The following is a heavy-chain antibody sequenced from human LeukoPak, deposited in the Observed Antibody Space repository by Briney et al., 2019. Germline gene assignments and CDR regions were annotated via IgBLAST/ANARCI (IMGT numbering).Heavy chain of an antibody. CDR1: GGSISNDY. J-gene: IGHJ3*02. D-gene: IGHD2-15*01. Sequence: PSETLSLTCTVSGGSISNDYWSWIRQPAGKGLEWIGRKYARGSSNYNPPVQSRVTMSVDTSKNQFSLTLRPVTAADTAVYYCARGRYCSADICTGGDSFDIWGQGTMVSVSP. V-gene: IGHV4-4*07. CDR3: ARGRYCSADICTGGDSFDI. CDR2: KYARGSS.